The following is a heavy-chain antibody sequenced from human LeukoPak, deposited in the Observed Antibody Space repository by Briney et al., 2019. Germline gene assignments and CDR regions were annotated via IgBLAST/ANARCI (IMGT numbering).Heavy chain of an antibody. CDR3: ARGEWLGAFDI. J-gene: IGHJ3*02. V-gene: IGHV4-34*01. CDR1: GGSFSGYY. D-gene: IGHD3-3*01. CDR2: INHSGST. Sequence: SETLSLTCAVYGGSFSGYYWSWIRQPPGKGLEWIGEINHSGSTNYNPSLKSRVTISVDTSKNQFSLKLSSVTAADTAVYYCARGEWLGAFDIWGQGTMVTVSS.